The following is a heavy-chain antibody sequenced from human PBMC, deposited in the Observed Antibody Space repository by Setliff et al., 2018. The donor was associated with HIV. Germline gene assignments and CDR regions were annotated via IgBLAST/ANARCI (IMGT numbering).Heavy chain of an antibody. CDR3: AKGQDGLRYNWFDP. CDR1: GLTFSNYA. Sequence: GESLRLSCAASGLTFSNYAMSWVRQAPGKGLEWVSAIYGSSGSTNYADSVKGRFTISRDNSKNMLYLQMNSLRAEDTAVYYCAKGQDGLRYNWFDPWGHGTLVTVSS. V-gene: IGHV3-23*01. J-gene: IGHJ5*02. CDR2: IYGSSGST.